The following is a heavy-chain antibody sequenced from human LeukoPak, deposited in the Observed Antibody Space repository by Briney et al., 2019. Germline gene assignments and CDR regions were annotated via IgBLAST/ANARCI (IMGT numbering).Heavy chain of an antibody. D-gene: IGHD3-10*01. Sequence: GGSLSLPCAASVFTVSSNYILWVRQAPGKGLEWVGRIKSKGDGETTDYAAPVKARFTMSRDDSKATLFLQIHSLETEDTAMYYCTTDLGLTMIRGVIVSWGQGTLVTVSS. V-gene: IGHV3-15*01. CDR3: TTDLGLTMIRGVIVS. CDR1: VFTVSSNY. CDR2: IKSKGDGETT. J-gene: IGHJ4*02.